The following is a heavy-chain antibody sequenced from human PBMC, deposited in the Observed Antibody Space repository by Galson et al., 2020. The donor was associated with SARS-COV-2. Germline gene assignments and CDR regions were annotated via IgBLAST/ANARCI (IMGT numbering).Heavy chain of an antibody. J-gene: IGHJ6*03. CDR2: IKQDGSEK. V-gene: IGHV3-7*01. D-gene: IGHD1-26*01. Sequence: GGSLRLSCAASGFTFRTYWMSWVRQAPGKGLEWVANIKQDGSEKYYVDSVRGRFTISRDNAKNSLDLKMNSLRAEDTAVYYCARNPPYYPPANYMDVWGKGTPVTVSS. CDR1: GFTFRTYW. CDR3: ARNPPYYPPANYMDV.